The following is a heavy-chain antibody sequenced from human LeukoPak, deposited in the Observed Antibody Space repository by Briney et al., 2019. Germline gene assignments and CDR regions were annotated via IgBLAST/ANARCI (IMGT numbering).Heavy chain of an antibody. CDR2: IYYSGST. J-gene: IGHJ4*02. D-gene: IGHD5-18*01. CDR3: ARGQRYGSGWFDY. CDR1: GGSISSGDYY. V-gene: IGHV4-30-4*01. Sequence: SETLSLTCTVSGGSISSGDYYWSWIRQPPGKGLEWIGYIYYSGSTYYNPSLKSRVTISVDTSKNQFSLRLSSVTAADTAVYYCARGQRYGSGWFDYWGQGTLVTVSS.